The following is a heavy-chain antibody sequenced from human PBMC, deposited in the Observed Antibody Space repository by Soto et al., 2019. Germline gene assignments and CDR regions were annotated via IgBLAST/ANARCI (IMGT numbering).Heavy chain of an antibody. CDR2: ISDDGSRK. V-gene: IGHV3-30*18. CDR3: VKDRRTEAYGMEV. Sequence: QVQLVESGGGVVQPGRSLRLSCAASGFSFSSYGMHWVRQAPGKRLEWVAVISDDGSRKSYADCVKGRFTITRDTSKSTIYRKMYSLRAECTAFFYCVKDRRTEAYGMEVCVQGTTVTVS. J-gene: IGHJ6*02. CDR1: GFSFSSYG. D-gene: IGHD2-2*01.